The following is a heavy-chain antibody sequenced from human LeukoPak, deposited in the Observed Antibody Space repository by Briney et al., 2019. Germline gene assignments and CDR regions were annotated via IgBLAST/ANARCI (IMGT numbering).Heavy chain of an antibody. CDR1: GYSFTSYY. CDR2: SNPRGGGA. J-gene: IGHJ4*02. D-gene: IGHD6-13*01. CDR3: AREATSRLVPASAGKDLDY. Sequence: GASVKVSCKASGYSFTSYYVHWVRQAAGQGLEWMGISNPRGGGANYAQTFQGRVTMTRDTPSNTIYMELSSLRSDDTAVYYCAREATSRLVPASAGKDLDYWGQGTLVTVS. V-gene: IGHV1-46*01.